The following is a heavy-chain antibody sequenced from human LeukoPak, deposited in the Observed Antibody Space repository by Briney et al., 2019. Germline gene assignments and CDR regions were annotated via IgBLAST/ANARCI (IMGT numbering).Heavy chain of an antibody. J-gene: IGHJ6*03. Sequence: PGGSLRLSCAASGFTFSSYWMSWVRQAPGKGLEWVANIKQDGSEKYYVDSVKGRFTISRDNAKNSLYLQMNSLRAEDTAVYYCARDDFGFGEFYMDVWGKGTTVTISS. D-gene: IGHD3-10*01. CDR1: GFTFSSYW. V-gene: IGHV3-7*01. CDR2: IKQDGSEK. CDR3: ARDDFGFGEFYMDV.